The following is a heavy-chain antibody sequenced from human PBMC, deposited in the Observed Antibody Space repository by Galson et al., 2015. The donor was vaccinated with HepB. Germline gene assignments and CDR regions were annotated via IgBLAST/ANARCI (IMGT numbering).Heavy chain of an antibody. D-gene: IGHD7-27*01. J-gene: IGHJ4*02. V-gene: IGHV1-46*04. CDR1: GNTYTSYS. Sequence: SVKVSCKASGNTYTSYSIHWVRQAPGQGLEWMGVINPSGGTTIYAQKLQGRITVTTETSTSTVYMELSSLRSEDTAVYFCVRTWGYWGQGTLVTVSS. CDR3: VRTWGY. CDR2: INPSGGTT.